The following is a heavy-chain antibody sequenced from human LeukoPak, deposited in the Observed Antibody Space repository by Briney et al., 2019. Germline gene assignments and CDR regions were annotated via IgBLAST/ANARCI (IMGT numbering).Heavy chain of an antibody. V-gene: IGHV1-8*01. CDR1: GYTFTSYD. CDR3: ARGMYDFWSGYTPGKTENY. J-gene: IGHJ4*02. D-gene: IGHD3-3*01. CDR2: MNPNSGNT. Sequence: GASVKVSCKASGYTFTSYDINWVRQATGQGLEWMGWMNPNSGNTGYAQKLQGRVTMTRNTSISTAYMELSSLRSEDTAVYYRARGMYDFWSGYTPGKTENYWGQGTLVTVSS.